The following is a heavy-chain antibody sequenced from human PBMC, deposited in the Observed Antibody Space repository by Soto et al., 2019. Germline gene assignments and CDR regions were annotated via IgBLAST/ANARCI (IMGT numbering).Heavy chain of an antibody. D-gene: IGHD3-9*01. CDR3: AKSTRHYDILTGYLTYYYYGMDV. Sequence: GGSLRLSCAASGFTFSSYAMSWVRQAPGKGLEWVSAISGSGGSTYYADSVKGRFTISRDNSKNTLYLQMNSLRAEDTAVYYCAKSTRHYDILTGYLTYYYYGMDVWCQGTTVTVSS. J-gene: IGHJ6*02. CDR1: GFTFSSYA. V-gene: IGHV3-23*01. CDR2: ISGSGGST.